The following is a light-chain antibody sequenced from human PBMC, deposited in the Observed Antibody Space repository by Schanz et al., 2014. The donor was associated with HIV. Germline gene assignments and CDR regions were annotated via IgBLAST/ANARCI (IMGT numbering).Light chain of an antibody. Sequence: EIVMTQSPGTLSVSPGERATLSCRASQSLTSRYLAWYLQKPGQAPRLLIYAASTRATDIPARFSGSGSGTEFTLTISSLQSEDFAVYYCQQYGSSFGPGTKVD. J-gene: IGKJ3*01. CDR3: QQYGSS. CDR2: AAS. V-gene: IGKV3-15*01. CDR1: QSLTSRY.